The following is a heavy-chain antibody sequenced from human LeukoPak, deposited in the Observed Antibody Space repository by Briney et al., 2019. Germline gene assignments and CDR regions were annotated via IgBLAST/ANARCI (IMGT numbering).Heavy chain of an antibody. CDR1: GFIFSNYA. V-gene: IGHV3-21*01. CDR3: ARDQGGGYCSSTSCHRWARNNWFDP. J-gene: IGHJ5*02. Sequence: GGSLRLSCAASGFIFSNYAMQWVRQAPGKGLEWVSSISSSSSYIYYADSVKGRFTISRDNAKNSLYLQMNSLRAEDTAVYYCARDQGGGYCSSTSCHRWARNNWFDPWGQGTLVTVSS. D-gene: IGHD2-2*01. CDR2: ISSSSSYI.